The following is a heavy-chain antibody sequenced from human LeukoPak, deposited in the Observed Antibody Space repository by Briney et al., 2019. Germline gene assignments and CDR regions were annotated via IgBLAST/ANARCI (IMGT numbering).Heavy chain of an antibody. CDR3: ARDTAMVMGVDY. V-gene: IGHV1-46*01. J-gene: IGHJ4*02. CDR1: GYTFTSYY. D-gene: IGHD5-18*01. CDR2: INPSGGST. Sequence: ASVKVSCKASGYTFTSYYMHWVRQAPGQGLEWMGIINPSGGSTSYAQKFQGRVTMTRDTSTSTVYMELSSLGSEDTAVYYCARDTAMVMGVDYWGQGTLVTVSS.